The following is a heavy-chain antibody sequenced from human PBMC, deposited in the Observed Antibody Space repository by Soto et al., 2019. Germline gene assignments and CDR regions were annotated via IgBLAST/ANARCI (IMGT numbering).Heavy chain of an antibody. V-gene: IGHV4-30-2*02. D-gene: IGHD4-17*01. CDR2: IYHSGST. J-gene: IGHJ4*02. CDR3: ARSLGDYGDYAGFFDY. CDR1: SGSISSGGYS. Sequence: KPSETLSLTCAVSSGSISSGGYSWSWIRQPPGKGLEWIGYIYHSGSTYYNPSLKSRVTISVDRSKNQFSLKLSSVTAADTAVYYCARSLGDYGDYAGFFDYWGQGTLVTVSS.